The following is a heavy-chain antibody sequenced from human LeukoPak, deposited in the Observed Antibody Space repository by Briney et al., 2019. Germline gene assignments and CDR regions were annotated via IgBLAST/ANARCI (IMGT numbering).Heavy chain of an antibody. CDR3: AKAHSIAAAGTVDY. J-gene: IGHJ4*02. CDR1: GFTFSSYA. CDR2: ISGSGGST. Sequence: GGSLRLSCAASGFTFSSYAMSWVRQAPGKGPEWVSAISGSGGSTYYADSVKGRFTISRDNSKNTLYLQMNSLRAEDTAVYYCAKAHSIAAAGTVDYWGQGTLVTVSS. D-gene: IGHD6-13*01. V-gene: IGHV3-23*01.